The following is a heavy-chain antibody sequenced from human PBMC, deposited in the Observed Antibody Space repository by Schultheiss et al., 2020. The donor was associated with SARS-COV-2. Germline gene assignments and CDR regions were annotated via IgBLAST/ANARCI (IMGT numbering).Heavy chain of an antibody. CDR3: ASDGPYSSSSFYFDY. CDR1: GFTFSDYY. J-gene: IGHJ4*02. D-gene: IGHD6-6*01. Sequence: GGSLRLSCAASGFTFSDYYMSWIRQAPGKGLEWVSVIYSGGSTYYADSVKGRFTISRDNSKNTLYLQMNSLRAEDTAVYYCASDGPYSSSSFYFDYWGQGTLVTVSS. V-gene: IGHV3-53*01. CDR2: IYSGGST.